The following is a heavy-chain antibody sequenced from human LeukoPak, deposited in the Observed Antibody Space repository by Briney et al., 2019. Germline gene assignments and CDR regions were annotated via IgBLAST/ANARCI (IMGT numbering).Heavy chain of an antibody. Sequence: ASVKVSCKASGYTFTSYYMHWVRQAPGQGLEWMGIINPSGGSTSYAQKFQGRVTMTRDTSTSTVYMELSSLRSEDTAVYYCARGYSYGYSSSYYYIDVWGKGTTVTISS. CDR2: INPSGGST. J-gene: IGHJ6*03. CDR3: ARGYSYGYSSSYYYIDV. V-gene: IGHV1-46*01. D-gene: IGHD5-18*01. CDR1: GYTFTSYY.